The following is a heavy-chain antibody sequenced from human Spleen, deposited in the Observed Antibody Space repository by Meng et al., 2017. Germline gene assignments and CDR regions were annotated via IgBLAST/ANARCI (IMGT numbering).Heavy chain of an antibody. CDR3: ARGTPGRRYADY. Sequence: QLQLVQSGSELKKPGASVQISCKASEYTFTTYYINWLRQAPGQGLEWMGRINPNSGVTNYAQKFQGRVTMTADRPTATAYMELRNLRSDDTGVYYCARGTPGRRYADYWGQGTLVTVSS. J-gene: IGHJ4*02. CDR2: INPNSGVT. D-gene: IGHD3-10*01. V-gene: IGHV1-2*05. CDR1: EYTFTTYY.